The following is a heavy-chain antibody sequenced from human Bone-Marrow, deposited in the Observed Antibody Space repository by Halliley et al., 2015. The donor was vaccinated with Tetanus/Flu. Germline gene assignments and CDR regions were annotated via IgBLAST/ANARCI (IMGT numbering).Heavy chain of an antibody. V-gene: IGHV5-10-1*01. Sequence: QLVQSGAEVKKPGESLRISCKGSGYNFIDYWITWVRQMPGKGLEWMGRIDPSDPYPRYSPSFQGHVTISVDKSISPAYPLWSGLKASDTALYYCAREGPSGTSWFGPWGQGTLVTVSS. CDR3: AREGPSGTSWFGP. D-gene: IGHD1-26*01. J-gene: IGHJ5*02. CDR1: GYNFIDYW. CDR2: IDPSDPYP.